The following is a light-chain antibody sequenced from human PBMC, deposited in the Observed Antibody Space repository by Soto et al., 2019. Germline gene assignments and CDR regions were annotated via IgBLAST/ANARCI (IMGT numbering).Light chain of an antibody. J-gene: IGKJ1*01. Sequence: IVLTQSPGTLSLSPGERATLSCRASQSVSSNNLVWYQQKPGQAPRLLIHGASNRATGIPDRISGSGSGTDFTLTISRLEPEDFAVYYCQHYGNSLWTFGQGTKV. CDR1: QSVSSNN. CDR3: QHYGNSLWT. V-gene: IGKV3-20*01. CDR2: GAS.